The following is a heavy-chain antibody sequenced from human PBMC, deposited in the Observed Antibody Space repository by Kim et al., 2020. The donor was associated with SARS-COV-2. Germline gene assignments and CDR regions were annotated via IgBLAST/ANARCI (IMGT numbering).Heavy chain of an antibody. V-gene: IGHV1-69*13. CDR3: ARGPLGYCSSTSCQFDGMDV. CDR1: GGTFSSYA. D-gene: IGHD2-2*01. Sequence: SVKVSCKASGGTFSSYAISWVQQAPGQGLEWMGGIIPIFGTANYAQKFQGRVTITADESTSTAYMELSSLRSEDTAVYYCARGPLGYCSSTSCQFDGMDVWGQGTTVTVSS. J-gene: IGHJ6*02. CDR2: IIPIFGTA.